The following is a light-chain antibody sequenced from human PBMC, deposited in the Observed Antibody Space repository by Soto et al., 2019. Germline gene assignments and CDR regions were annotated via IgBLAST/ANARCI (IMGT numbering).Light chain of an antibody. CDR3: QQYNNWPPIT. CDR1: QSVSSN. J-gene: IGKJ5*01. CDR2: GAS. V-gene: IGKV3-15*01. Sequence: VLTQSPGTLSFTSLERATRCCRASQSVSSNLAWYQQKPGQAPRLLIYGASTRATGIPARFSGSGSGTEFTLTISSLQSEDFAVYYCQQYNNWPPITFGQGTRLEIK.